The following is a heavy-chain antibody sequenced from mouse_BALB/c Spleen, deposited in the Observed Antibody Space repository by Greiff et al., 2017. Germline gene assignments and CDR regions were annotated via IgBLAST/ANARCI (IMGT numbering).Heavy chain of an antibody. V-gene: IGHV1S56*01. J-gene: IGHJ1*01. D-gene: IGHD1-1*01. CDR3: ARSDGNYWYFDV. Sequence: QVQLKQSGPELVKPGASVRISCKASGYTFTSYYIHWVKQRPGQGLEWIGWIYPGNVNTKYNEKFKGKATLTADKSSSTAYMQLSSLTSEDSAVYFCARSDGNYWYFDVWGAGTTVTVSS. CDR2: IYPGNVNT. CDR1: GYTFTSYY.